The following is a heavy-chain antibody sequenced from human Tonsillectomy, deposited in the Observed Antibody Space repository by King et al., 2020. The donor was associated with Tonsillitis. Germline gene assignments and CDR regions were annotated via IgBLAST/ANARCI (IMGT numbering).Heavy chain of an antibody. D-gene: IGHD5-12*01. CDR2: IFYSGCT. CDR3: ARPDSYGGYVGY. J-gene: IGHJ4*02. CDR1: GGSISSSSYY. V-gene: IGHV4-39*01. Sequence: QLQESGPGLVKPSETLSLTCTVSGGSISSSSYYWGWIRQPPGNGLEGIGGIFYSGCTYYNPSLKSRVTISLDTSKNQVSLKLSSVTAADTAVYYCARPDSYGGYVGYWGQGTLVTVSS.